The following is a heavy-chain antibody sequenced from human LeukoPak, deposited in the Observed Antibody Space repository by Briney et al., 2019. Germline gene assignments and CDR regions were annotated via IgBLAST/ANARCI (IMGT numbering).Heavy chain of an antibody. CDR1: GYTVTSYV. J-gene: IGHJ4*02. V-gene: IGHV1-18*01. Sequence: ASVKVSCKASGYTVTSYVISWARQAPGQGLGWMGWISAYNGTTNYAQKLQGRVTMTTDTSTSTAYMELRSLRSDDTAVYYCARDQVGATEFAYWGQGTLVTVSS. CDR3: ARDQVGATEFAY. D-gene: IGHD1-26*01. CDR2: ISAYNGTT.